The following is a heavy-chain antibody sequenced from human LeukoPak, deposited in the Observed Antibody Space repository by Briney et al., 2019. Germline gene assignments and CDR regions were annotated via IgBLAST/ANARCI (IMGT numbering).Heavy chain of an antibody. V-gene: IGHV4-59*12. CDR2: IHYSGST. CDR3: ARERGYFDTRDY. Sequence: SETLSLTCTVSGGSISNYYWSWIRQPPGKGLEWIGYIHYSGSTNYNSSLKSRVTISVDTSKNQFSLKLSSVTAADTAVYYCARERGYFDTRDYWGQGTLVTVSS. CDR1: GGSISNYY. J-gene: IGHJ4*02. D-gene: IGHD3-9*01.